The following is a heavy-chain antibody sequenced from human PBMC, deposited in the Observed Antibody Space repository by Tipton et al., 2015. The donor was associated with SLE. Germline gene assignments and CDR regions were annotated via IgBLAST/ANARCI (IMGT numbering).Heavy chain of an antibody. V-gene: IGHV4-59*12. Sequence: TLSLTCTVSGDSISSYYWSWIRQPPGKGLEWIANIYYSGTTNYNPSLKSRVTISVDTSRNQFSLKLSSVTAADTAVYYCARGDSSSWYADAFDIWGQGTMVTVSS. CDR3: ARGDSSSWYADAFDI. CDR1: GDSISSYY. D-gene: IGHD6-13*01. J-gene: IGHJ3*02. CDR2: IYYSGTT.